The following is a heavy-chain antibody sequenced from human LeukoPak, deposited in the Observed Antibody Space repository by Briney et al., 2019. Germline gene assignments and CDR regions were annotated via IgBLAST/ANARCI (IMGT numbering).Heavy chain of an antibody. V-gene: IGHV3-7*01. D-gene: IGHD3-16*01. CDR1: GFPFRDSW. CDR3: ATYTHWVAGDV. J-gene: IGHJ6*02. Sequence: SGGSLRLSCAASGFPFRDSWMSWVRQAPGKGLEWVANMNQDGSEKDYVDSVKGRFTISRDNARNSLYLQMGSLRAEDTAVYYCATYTHWVAGDVWGQGTTVTVSS. CDR2: MNQDGSEK.